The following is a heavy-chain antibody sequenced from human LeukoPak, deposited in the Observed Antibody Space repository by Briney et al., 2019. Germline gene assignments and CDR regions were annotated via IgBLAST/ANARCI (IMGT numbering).Heavy chain of an antibody. Sequence: GGSLRLSCAASGFPFSSYWMHWVRQAPGKGLVWVSRINIDGSNTNYADSVKGRFTISRDNAKNTLYLQMDSLRAEDTAVYYCARSLGGAYDYWGQGTLVTASS. V-gene: IGHV3-74*01. CDR1: GFPFSSYW. D-gene: IGHD1-26*01. CDR3: ARSLGGAYDY. J-gene: IGHJ4*02. CDR2: INIDGSNT.